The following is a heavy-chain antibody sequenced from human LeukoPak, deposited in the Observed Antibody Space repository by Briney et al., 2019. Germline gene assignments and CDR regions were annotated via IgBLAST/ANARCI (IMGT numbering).Heavy chain of an antibody. CDR3: ANTVYGSGSYLTVCFDL. D-gene: IGHD3-10*01. CDR2: ISAYNGNT. Sequence: APVKRSCKASGYTFTSYGISWVRQTPGQGLEWMGWISAYNGNTNYAQKLQGRVTMTTDTSTSTAYMELRSLRSDDTAVYYCANTVYGSGSYLTVCFDLWAQGNLVPVSS. V-gene: IGHV1-18*01. CDR1: GYTFTSYG. J-gene: IGHJ5*02.